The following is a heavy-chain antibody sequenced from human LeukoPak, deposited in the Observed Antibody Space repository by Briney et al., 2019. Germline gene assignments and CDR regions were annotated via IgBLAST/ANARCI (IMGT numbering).Heavy chain of an antibody. Sequence: SETLSLTCTVSGGSIGSYYWNWIRQPPGKGLEWIGYVSYSGSTNYNPSLKSRVTMSVDKSKNQFSLKLTSVSAADTAVYFCARATSGYYFDFWDQGTLVTVSS. CDR3: ARATSGYYFDF. CDR2: VSYSGST. D-gene: IGHD3-22*01. J-gene: IGHJ4*02. CDR1: GGSIGSYY. V-gene: IGHV4-59*01.